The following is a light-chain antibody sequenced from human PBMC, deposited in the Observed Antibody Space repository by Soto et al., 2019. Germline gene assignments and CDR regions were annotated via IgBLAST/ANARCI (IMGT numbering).Light chain of an antibody. V-gene: IGKV1-33*01. Sequence: DIQMTQSPSSLPAVVGHRVTITRQASQDINIYLNWYQQKPGKAHKLLIYDASNLATAVASKFSGRGPETDFTFTISSLQPPDIAPYYCLQYGNLPLSLVGGTKVESK. CDR2: DAS. J-gene: IGKJ4*01. CDR3: LQYGNLPLS. CDR1: QDINIY.